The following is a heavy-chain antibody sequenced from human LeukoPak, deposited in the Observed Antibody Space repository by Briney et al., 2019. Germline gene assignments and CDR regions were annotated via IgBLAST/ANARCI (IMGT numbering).Heavy chain of an antibody. V-gene: IGHV1-69*04. Sequence: SVTVSCKASGGTFSSYAISWVRQAPGQGLEWMGRIIPILGIANYAQKFQGRVTITADKSTSTAYMELSSLRSEDTAVYYCARDDYGSGSLSYYYGMDVWGQGTTVTVSS. D-gene: IGHD3-10*01. CDR2: IIPILGIA. J-gene: IGHJ6*02. CDR1: GGTFSSYA. CDR3: ARDDYGSGSLSYYYGMDV.